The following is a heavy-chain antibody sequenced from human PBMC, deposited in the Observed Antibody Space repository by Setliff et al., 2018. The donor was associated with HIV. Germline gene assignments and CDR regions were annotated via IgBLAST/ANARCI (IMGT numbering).Heavy chain of an antibody. CDR3: ARKDGVGYCDSNSCYGIGPIDF. Sequence: ASVKVSCKASGYTFTGYHMHWVRQAPGQGLEWMGWINPHSGGTKYAQKFQGRVTMTRDTSISAAYMELSRLRSDDTAVYYCARKDGVGYCDSNSCYGIGPIDFWGQGSLVTVSS. D-gene: IGHD2-2*01. CDR2: INPHSGGT. V-gene: IGHV1-2*02. CDR1: GYTFTGYH. J-gene: IGHJ4*02.